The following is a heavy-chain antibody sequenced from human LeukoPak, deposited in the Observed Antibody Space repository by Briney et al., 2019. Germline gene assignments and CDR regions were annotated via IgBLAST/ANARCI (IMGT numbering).Heavy chain of an antibody. CDR1: DGSISSSSYY. CDR3: ARDPGNGFIDY. CDR2: IYYSGRT. V-gene: IGHV4-39*07. Sequence: KPSETLSLTCTVSDGSISSSSYYWGWIRQPPGKGLEWIGSIYYSGRTYYNPSLKSRVTISVDTSKNQFSLKLSSVTAADTAVYYCARDPGNGFIDYWGQGTLVTVSS. J-gene: IGHJ4*02. D-gene: IGHD1-1*01.